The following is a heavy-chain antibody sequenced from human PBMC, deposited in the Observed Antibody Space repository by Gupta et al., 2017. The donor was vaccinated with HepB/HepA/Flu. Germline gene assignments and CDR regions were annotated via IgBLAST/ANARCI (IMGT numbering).Heavy chain of an antibody. CDR2: IYSAGTT. V-gene: IGHV4-39*02. D-gene: IGHD6-13*01. CDR1: GDSINDGSYF. CDR3: ARAPPNIAPNWFDS. J-gene: IGHJ5*01. Sequence: QLQESGPGLVKPSGTLSLTCSVSGDSINDGSYFWGWIRQSPGKGLEYIGSIYSAGTTYYNPSLHSRVTISLDTSKNDFSLKLTSVTAADTAVYYCARAPPNIAPNWFDSWGPGTLVTVSS.